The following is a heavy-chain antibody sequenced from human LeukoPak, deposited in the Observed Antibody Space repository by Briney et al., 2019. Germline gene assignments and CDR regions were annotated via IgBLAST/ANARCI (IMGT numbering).Heavy chain of an antibody. CDR2: ITNSGNSK. V-gene: IGHV3-48*01. CDR1: EFAFSSYS. CDR3: AKDESFAAAAGNSFYFDY. J-gene: IGHJ4*02. Sequence: GGSLRLSCAASEFAFSSYSMNWVRQAPGKGLEWVSYITNSGNSKSYADSVKGRFTISRDNSKNTLYLQMNSLRAEDTAVYYCAKDESFAAAAGNSFYFDYWGQGTLVTVSS. D-gene: IGHD6-13*01.